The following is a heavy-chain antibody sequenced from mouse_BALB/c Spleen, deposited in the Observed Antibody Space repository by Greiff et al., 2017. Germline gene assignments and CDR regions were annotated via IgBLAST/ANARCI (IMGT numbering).Heavy chain of an antibody. J-gene: IGHJ4*01. Sequence: EVQLQQSGGGLVQPGGSLKLSCAASGFTFSSYGMSWVRQTPDKRLELVATINSNGGSTYYPDSVKGRFTISRDNAKNTLYLQMSSLKSEDTAMYYCARGYDYDYAMDYWGQGTSVTVSS. CDR1: GFTFSSYG. D-gene: IGHD2-4*01. CDR2: INSNGGST. V-gene: IGHV5-6-3*01. CDR3: ARGYDYDYAMDY.